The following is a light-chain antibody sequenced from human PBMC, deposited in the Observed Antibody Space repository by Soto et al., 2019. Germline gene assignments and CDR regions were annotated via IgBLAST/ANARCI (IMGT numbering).Light chain of an antibody. J-gene: IGKJ3*01. CDR2: GAS. V-gene: IGKV3-20*01. Sequence: EIVLTQSPGTLSLSPGERATLSCRASQSVSSSYLAWYQQKPGQAPRLLIYGASSRATGIPDRFSGSGSGTDFTLTISRLEPEDFAVYYCPQYGSSPFTFGPGAKVAIK. CDR1: QSVSSSY. CDR3: PQYGSSPFT.